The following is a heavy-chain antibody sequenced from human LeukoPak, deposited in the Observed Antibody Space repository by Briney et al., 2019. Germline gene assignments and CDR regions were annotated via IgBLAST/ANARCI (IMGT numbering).Heavy chain of an antibody. CDR2: ISGSGDNT. D-gene: IGHD3-22*01. V-gene: IGHV3-23*01. Sequence: GGSLAVSCAASGFPFSSYVMRWVRQGPGKGLQWVSAISGSGDNTDYADSMKGRFTISRDNSKNILFLQMSSLRADDTAIYYCARQVGFCSDSTCYFDYWGEG. CDR1: GFPFSSYV. J-gene: IGHJ4*02. CDR3: ARQVGFCSDSTCYFDY.